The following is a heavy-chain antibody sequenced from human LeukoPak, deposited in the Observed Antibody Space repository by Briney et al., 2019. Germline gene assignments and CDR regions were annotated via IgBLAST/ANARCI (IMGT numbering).Heavy chain of an antibody. J-gene: IGHJ6*03. D-gene: IGHD3-22*01. V-gene: IGHV1-69*06. CDR3: ARYDSSGYPPYYYMDV. CDR2: IIPIFGTA. Sequence: SVKVSFTASGGTFSSYAISWVRQAPGQGLEWMGGIIPIFGTANYAQKFQGRVTITADKSTSTAYMELSSLRSEDTAVYYCARYDSSGYPPYYYMDVWGKGTTVTVSS. CDR1: GGTFSSYA.